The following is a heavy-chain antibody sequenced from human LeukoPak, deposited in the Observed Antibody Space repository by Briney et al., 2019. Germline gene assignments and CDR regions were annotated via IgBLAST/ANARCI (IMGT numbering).Heavy chain of an antibody. D-gene: IGHD6-19*01. V-gene: IGHV4-59*01. CDR1: GGSISSYY. J-gene: IGHJ5*02. Sequence: PSETLSLTCTVSGGSISSYYWSWIRQPPGKGLEWIGYIYYSGSTNYNPSFKSRVTISVDTSKNQFSLKLSSVTAADTAVYYCARSPSSSGWTPGNWFDPWGQGTLVTVSS. CDR2: IYYSGST. CDR3: ARSPSSSGWTPGNWFDP.